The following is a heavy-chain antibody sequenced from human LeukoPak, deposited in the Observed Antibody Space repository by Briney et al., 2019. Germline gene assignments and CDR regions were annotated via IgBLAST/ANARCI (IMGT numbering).Heavy chain of an antibody. V-gene: IGHV4-34*01. CDR3: ARVGLRYYGSGRGPFDY. D-gene: IGHD3-10*01. J-gene: IGHJ4*02. CDR2: INHSGST. CDR1: GGSFSGYY. Sequence: SETLSLTCAVYGGSFSGYYWSWIRQPPGKGLEWIGEINHSGSTNYNPSLKSRVTISVDTSKSQFSLKLSSVTAADTAVYYCARVGLRYYGSGRGPFDYWGQGTLVTVSS.